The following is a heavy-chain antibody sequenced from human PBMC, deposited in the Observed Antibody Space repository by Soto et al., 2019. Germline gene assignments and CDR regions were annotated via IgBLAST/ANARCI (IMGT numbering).Heavy chain of an antibody. V-gene: IGHV1-2*02. D-gene: IGHD3-22*01. CDR3: ARDLTVDAPDNYAMDV. Sequence: ASVKVSCKASGYSLRGNYIHWVRQTPGQGLEWMGWINPNSSGTVYAQKFQGRVTMTRDTSLTTVYMQLNRLTSDDSAVYYCARDLTVDAPDNYAMDVCSQGTTDTDSS. CDR1: GYSLRGNY. CDR2: INPNSSGT. J-gene: IGHJ6*02.